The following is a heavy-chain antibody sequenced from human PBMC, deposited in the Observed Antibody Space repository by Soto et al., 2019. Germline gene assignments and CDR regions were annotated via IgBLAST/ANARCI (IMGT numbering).Heavy chain of an antibody. CDR1: GDTFGRFT. J-gene: IGHJ5*02. CDR3: ARDPSTVNKLIGVWFDP. CDR2: IKPISDTT. Sequence: QIRLVQSGAEVEKPGSSVRVSCKASGDTFGRFTINWVRQAPGQGLEWMGGIKPISDTTTYAQRFQGRVTFTADASTSTVYMELSSLRSEDTAVYYCARDPSTVNKLIGVWFDPWGQGTLVTVSS. V-gene: IGHV1-69*01. D-gene: IGHD4-4*01.